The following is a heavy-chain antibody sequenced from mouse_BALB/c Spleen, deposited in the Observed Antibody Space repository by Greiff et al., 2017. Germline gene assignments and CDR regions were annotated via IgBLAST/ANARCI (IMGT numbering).Heavy chain of an antibody. CDR2: ISDGGSYT. CDR3: ARGTAYGSSSWFAY. V-gene: IGHV5-4*02. D-gene: IGHD1-1*01. J-gene: IGHJ3*01. CDR1: GFTFSDYY. Sequence: EVMLVESGGGLVKPGGSLKLSCAASGFTFSDYYMYWVRQTPEKRLEWVATISDGGSYTYYPDSVKGRFTISRDNAKNNLYLQISSLKSEDTAMYYCARGTAYGSSSWFAYWGQGTLVTVSA.